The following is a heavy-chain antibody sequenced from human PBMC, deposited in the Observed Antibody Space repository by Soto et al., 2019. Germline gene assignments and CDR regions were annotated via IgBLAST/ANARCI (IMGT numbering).Heavy chain of an antibody. D-gene: IGHD5-12*01. J-gene: IGHJ6*03. CDR1: GFTFSSYA. V-gene: IGHV3-23*01. CDR2: ISGSGGST. Sequence: GGSLRLSCAASGFTFSSYAMSWVRQAPGKGLEWVSAISGSGGSTYYADSVKGRFTISRDNSKNTLYLQMNSLRAEDTAVYYCAKGYSGYDYPKYYYYMDVWGKGTTVTVSS. CDR3: AKGYSGYDYPKYYYYMDV.